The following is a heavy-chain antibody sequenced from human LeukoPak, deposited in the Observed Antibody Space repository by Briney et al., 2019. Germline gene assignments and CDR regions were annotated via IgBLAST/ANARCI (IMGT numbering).Heavy chain of an antibody. CDR2: ISYDGSNK. D-gene: IGHD1-26*01. Sequence: GSLRLSCAASGFTFSSYAMHWVRQAPGKGLEWVAVISYDGSNKYYADSVKGRFTISRDNSKNTLYLQMNSLRAEDTAVYYCASVGARVSGAFDIWGQGTMVTVSS. V-gene: IGHV3-30-3*01. CDR1: GFTFSSYA. CDR3: ASVGARVSGAFDI. J-gene: IGHJ3*02.